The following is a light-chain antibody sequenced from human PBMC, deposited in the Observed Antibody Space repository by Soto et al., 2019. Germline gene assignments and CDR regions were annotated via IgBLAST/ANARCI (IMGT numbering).Light chain of an antibody. Sequence: DIQMTQSPSTLSASVGDRVTITCRASQSISTWLAWYQQKPGTAPKLLIYKASTLESGVPSRFSGSGSGTEFTLTISSLQPDDSATYYCQQYNSYRAFGQGTKVDIK. CDR2: KAS. J-gene: IGKJ1*01. CDR1: QSISTW. CDR3: QQYNSYRA. V-gene: IGKV1-5*03.